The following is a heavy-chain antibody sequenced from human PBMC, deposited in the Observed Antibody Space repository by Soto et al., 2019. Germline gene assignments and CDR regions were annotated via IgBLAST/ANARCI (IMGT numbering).Heavy chain of an antibody. Sequence: GGSLRLSCAASGFTFDDYAMHWVRQAPGKGLEWVSGISGSGGSTYYADSVKGRFTISRDNSKNTLYLQMNSLRAEDTAVYYCAKPSKYVYDYWGQGTLVTVSS. CDR1: GFTFDDYA. D-gene: IGHD2-2*01. CDR3: AKPSKYVYDY. V-gene: IGHV3-23*01. CDR2: ISGSGGST. J-gene: IGHJ4*02.